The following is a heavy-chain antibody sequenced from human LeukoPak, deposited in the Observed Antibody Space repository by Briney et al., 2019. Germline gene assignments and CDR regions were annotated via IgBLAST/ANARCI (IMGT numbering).Heavy chain of an antibody. D-gene: IGHD6-13*01. CDR2: IYTGGST. CDR3: ARINYSSSFGHHSYYYYYMGV. Sequence: SETLSLTCTVSGGSISSATYYWSWIRQPSGKGLEWIGRIYTGGSTNYNPSLKSRVTISVDTSKNQFSLKLSSVTAADTAVYYCARINYSSSFGHHSYYYYYMGVWGKGTTVTISS. J-gene: IGHJ6*03. CDR1: GGSISSATYY. V-gene: IGHV4-61*02.